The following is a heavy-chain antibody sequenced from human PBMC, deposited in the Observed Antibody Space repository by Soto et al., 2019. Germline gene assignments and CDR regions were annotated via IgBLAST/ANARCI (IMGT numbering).Heavy chain of an antibody. Sequence: SETLSLTCTVSGGSISSYYWSWIRQPPGKGLEWIGYIYYSGSTNYNPSLKSRVTISVDTSKNQFSLKLSSVTAADTAVXXXXRDKGGSYPQYNWFDPWGQGTLVTVS. D-gene: IGHD1-26*01. CDR2: IYYSGST. CDR3: XRDKGGSYPQYNWFDP. J-gene: IGHJ5*02. CDR1: GGSISSYY. V-gene: IGHV4-59*01.